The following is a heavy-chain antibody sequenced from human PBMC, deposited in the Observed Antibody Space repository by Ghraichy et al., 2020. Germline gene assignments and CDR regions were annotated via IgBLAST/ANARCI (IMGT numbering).Heavy chain of an antibody. J-gene: IGHJ6*02. D-gene: IGHD3-9*01. Sequence: AEGKGDCKASGYTFTSYDINWVRQATGQGLEWMGWMNPNSGNTGYAQKFQGRVTMTSNTSISTAYMELSSLRSEDTAVYYCARYYDILTGQLLYYYYGMDVWGHTTTVTVSS. CDR3: ARYYDILTGQLLYYYYGMDV. CDR2: MNPNSGNT. V-gene: IGHV1-8*01. CDR1: GYTFTSYD.